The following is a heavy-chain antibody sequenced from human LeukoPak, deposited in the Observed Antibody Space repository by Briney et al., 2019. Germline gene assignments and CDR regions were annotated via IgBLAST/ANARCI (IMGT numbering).Heavy chain of an antibody. CDR2: IRGRDSGGTT. J-gene: IGHJ4*02. V-gene: IGHV3-49*04. CDR3: TPYYDPWGIFDH. CDR1: GFTFGDYA. Sequence: GGSLRLSCTVSGFTFGDYAMSWVRQAPGKGLEWVGFIRGRDSGGTTEYAASVKGRFTISREDSKNTAYLHMNSLKPEDTAVYYCTPYYDPWGIFDHWGQGTLVTVSS. D-gene: IGHD3-3*01.